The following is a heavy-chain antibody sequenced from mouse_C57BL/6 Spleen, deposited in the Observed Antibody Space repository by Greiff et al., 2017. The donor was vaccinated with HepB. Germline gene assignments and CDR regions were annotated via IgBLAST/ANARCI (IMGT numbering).Heavy chain of an antibody. Sequence: QVQLQQPGAELVKPGASVKLSCKASGYTFTSYWMHWVKQRAGQGLEWIGMIQPNSGSTNYNEKFKSKATLTVDKSSSTAYMQLSSLTSEDSAVYYCARWAAAAGAMDYWGQGTSVTVSS. J-gene: IGHJ4*01. CDR2: IQPNSGST. CDR3: ARWAAAAGAMDY. V-gene: IGHV1-64*01. CDR1: GYTFTSYW.